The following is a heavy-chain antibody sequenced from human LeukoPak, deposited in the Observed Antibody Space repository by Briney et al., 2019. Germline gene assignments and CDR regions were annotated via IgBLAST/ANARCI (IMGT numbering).Heavy chain of an antibody. D-gene: IGHD2-2*01. J-gene: IGHJ5*02. CDR1: GFTLSTFD. Sequence: GGSLRLSCAASGFTLSTFDMNWVRQAPGKGLAWVSSISTSSRYIYYRDSVKGRFTISRDDAKNSLYLQMNSLTVEDTAVYYCARADCSGSTCYLRHSWFDPWGQGTLVTVSS. CDR2: ISTSSRYI. V-gene: IGHV3-21*06. CDR3: ARADCSGSTCYLRHSWFDP.